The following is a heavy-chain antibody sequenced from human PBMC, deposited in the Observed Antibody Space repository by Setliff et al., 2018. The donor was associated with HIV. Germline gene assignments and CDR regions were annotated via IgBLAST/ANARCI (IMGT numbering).Heavy chain of an antibody. J-gene: IGHJ6*03. CDR3: ARHDGRGTAMEADYYYYMDV. CDR2: ISPGDSDT. V-gene: IGHV5-51*01. CDR1: GYSFTTYW. Sequence: PGGSLKISCKGSGYSFTTYWIGWVRQMPGKGLEWMGIISPGDSDTRYRPSFQGQVTISADESISTAYLQWSSLKTSDTAMYYCARHDGRGTAMEADYYYYMDVWGKWITVTVSS. D-gene: IGHD5-18*01.